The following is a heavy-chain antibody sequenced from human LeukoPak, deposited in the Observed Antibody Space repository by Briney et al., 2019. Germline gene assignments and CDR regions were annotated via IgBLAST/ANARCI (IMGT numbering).Heavy chain of an antibody. J-gene: IGHJ5*02. D-gene: IGHD2-2*01. V-gene: IGHV3-74*01. CDR1: ASSLTTDW. CDR3: ARGRYCSSTSCYPSWFDP. Sequence: GGCLRLSCAAAASSLTTDWIHWAPHPHRRGWGWASLIIVDGSSTRYADSVKGRFTISRDNAKNTLYLQMNSLRAEDTAVYYCARGRYCSSTSCYPSWFDPWGQGTLVTVSS. CDR2: IIVDGSST.